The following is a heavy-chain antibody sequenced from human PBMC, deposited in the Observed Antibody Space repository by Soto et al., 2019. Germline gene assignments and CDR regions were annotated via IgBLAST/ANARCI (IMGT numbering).Heavy chain of an antibody. Sequence: PXDSLTISCQASGYRFSSFWIGLVRQMPGKGLEWMGIAQPGYSDTRYSPAFQGHVTISADESTNTAYLQWSSLRASDTAMYFCARHGYSSSWYPDHWGQGTLVTVSS. CDR1: GYRFSSFW. V-gene: IGHV5-51*01. CDR2: AQPGYSDT. CDR3: ARHGYSSSWYPDH. J-gene: IGHJ4*02. D-gene: IGHD6-13*01.